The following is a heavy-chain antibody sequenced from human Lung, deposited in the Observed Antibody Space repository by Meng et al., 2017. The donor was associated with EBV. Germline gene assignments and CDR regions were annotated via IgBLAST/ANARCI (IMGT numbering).Heavy chain of an antibody. CDR3: AHRSPGTYYRY. V-gene: IGHV2-5*01. CDR2: IFWNDDK. CDR1: GVALSPSGVG. Sequence: QTTLNESGHPLVKPTQTLTLPCTVSGVALSPSGVGVGWFRQPPGKALEWLALIFWNDDKRFSPSLKSRLTITRDTSKTQVVLTMTDMDPVDTATYYCAHRSPGTYYRYWGQGTLVTVSS. J-gene: IGHJ4*02. D-gene: IGHD1-26*01.